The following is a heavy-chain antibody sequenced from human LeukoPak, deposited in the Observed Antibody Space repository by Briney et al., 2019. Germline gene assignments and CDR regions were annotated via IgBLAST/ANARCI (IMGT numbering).Heavy chain of an antibody. J-gene: IGHJ4*02. CDR1: GYTFTSYG. D-gene: IGHD3-9*01. CDR3: ARWNLRYFDWLLFADH. Sequence: ASVKVSCKASGYTFTSYGISWVRQAPGQGLEWMGWISAYSGNTNYAQKLQGRVTMTTDTSTSTAYMELRSLRSDDTAVYYCARWNLRYFDWLLFADHWGQGTLVTVSS. CDR2: ISAYSGNT. V-gene: IGHV1-18*01.